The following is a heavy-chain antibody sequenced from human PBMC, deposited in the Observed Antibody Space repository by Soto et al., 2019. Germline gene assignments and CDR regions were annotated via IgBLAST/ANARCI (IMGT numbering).Heavy chain of an antibody. CDR3: GRWSYLDY. V-gene: IGHV3-23*01. CDR1: GFSFGSYA. J-gene: IGHJ4*02. CDR2: IRGGDGKT. Sequence: GGSLRLSCAASGFSFGSYALSWVRQAHGRVLEWVSTIRGGDGKTFYADSVKGRFSISRDTSQSTLYLQMNSLRADDTAMYYCGRWSYLDYWGQGTRVTVSS. D-gene: IGHD3-3*01.